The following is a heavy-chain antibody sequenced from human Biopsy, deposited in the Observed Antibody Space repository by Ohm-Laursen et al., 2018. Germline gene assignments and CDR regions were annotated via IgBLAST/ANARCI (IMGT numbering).Heavy chain of an antibody. D-gene: IGHD2/OR15-2a*01. Sequence: ASVKVSCRASGYTFTSYDISWVRQAPGQGLEWMGWISPYNDKTSYPPKLQDRVTMTADTSTNTAHMELRSLRSDDTAVYYCARVFCTSTTCYGLLDNWGQGTVVTVSS. J-gene: IGHJ4*02. CDR2: ISPYNDKT. CDR3: ARVFCTSTTCYGLLDN. CDR1: GYTFTSYD. V-gene: IGHV1-18*01.